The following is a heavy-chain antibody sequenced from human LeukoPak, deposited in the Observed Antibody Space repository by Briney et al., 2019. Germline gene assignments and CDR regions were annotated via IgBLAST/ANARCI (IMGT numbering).Heavy chain of an antibody. Sequence: ASVKVSCKASGYTYTSYEINWVRQATGQGLEWMGWMNPNSGNTVYAQKFQGRVTMTRNTSISTAYMELSSLKSEDTAVYYCASQLSYDSSGYYDYWGQGTLVTVSS. CDR1: GYTYTSYE. J-gene: IGHJ4*02. V-gene: IGHV1-8*01. CDR2: MNPNSGNT. D-gene: IGHD3-22*01. CDR3: ASQLSYDSSGYYDY.